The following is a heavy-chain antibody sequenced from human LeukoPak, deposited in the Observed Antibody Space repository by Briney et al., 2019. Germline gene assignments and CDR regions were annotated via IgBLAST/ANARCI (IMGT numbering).Heavy chain of an antibody. CDR1: GFTVSSYY. J-gene: IGHJ4*02. CDR2: LYTNGNT. CDR3: ARGGPMTSKDY. Sequence: PGGSLRLSCAASGFTVSSYYMSWVRQAPGKGLEGVSVLYTNGNTYYADSVKGRFTVSRDNSKNTLYLQMSTLRAEDTAVYYCARGGPMTSKDYWGQGTLVTVSS. D-gene: IGHD2-21*02. V-gene: IGHV3-66*01.